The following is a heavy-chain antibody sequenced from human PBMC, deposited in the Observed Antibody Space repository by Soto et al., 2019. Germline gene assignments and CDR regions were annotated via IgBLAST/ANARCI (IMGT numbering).Heavy chain of an antibody. CDR3: AHRPIVGAAI. CDR2: IFHSGST. Sequence: QVQLQESGPGLVKPSGTLSLTGAVFGGSISNSNWWTWVRQPPGKGLDWIGEIFHSGSTNYNSSLMGRVTISVDKANNQFSLKLSSVTAADTAVYYCAHRPIVGAAIWGQGTLVTISS. CDR1: GGSISNSNW. D-gene: IGHD1-26*01. V-gene: IGHV4-4*02. J-gene: IGHJ4*02.